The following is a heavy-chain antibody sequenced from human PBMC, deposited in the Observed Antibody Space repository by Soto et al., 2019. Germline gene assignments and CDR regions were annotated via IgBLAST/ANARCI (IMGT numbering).Heavy chain of an antibody. CDR2: VSSSGGST. CDR1: GITFSSNA. J-gene: IGHJ4*02. D-gene: IGHD3-10*01. CDR3: APHYGLAMVRGAYLDS. Sequence: SLRLSCAASGITFSSNAMSWVRQTPGKGLEWVSGVSSSGGSTYYADSVKGRFTISRDNSKNTLYLQMNSLRAEDTAVYYCAPHYGLAMVRGAYLDSWREGTLVTVCS. V-gene: IGHV3-23*01.